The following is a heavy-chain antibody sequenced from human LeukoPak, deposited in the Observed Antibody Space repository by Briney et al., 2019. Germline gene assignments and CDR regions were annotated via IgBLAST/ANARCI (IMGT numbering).Heavy chain of an antibody. V-gene: IGHV3-11*04. CDR1: RFTFSDSY. J-gene: IGHJ4*02. Sequence: GGSLRLSCAASRFTFSDSYMTWVRQAPGKGVEWVAYISGSGRDINYSESAKRRFTISRDNAKHSLYLQMNSLRAEDTAVYYCARALWFGGRRFDYWGQGTLVTVSS. CDR3: ARALWFGGRRFDY. D-gene: IGHD3-10*01. CDR2: ISGSGRDI.